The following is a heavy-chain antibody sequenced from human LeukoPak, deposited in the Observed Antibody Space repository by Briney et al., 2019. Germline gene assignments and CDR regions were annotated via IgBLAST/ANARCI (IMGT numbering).Heavy chain of an antibody. Sequence: PGGSLRLSCAASGFTFNNYYMSWGRQAPGKGLEWVANIKEDGSEGYYMDSVKGRFTISRDNAKNSVYLQMNNLRAEDTAVYYCAKDSGSGGEANAWGQGTLVTVSS. CDR1: GFTFNNYY. CDR2: IKEDGSEG. CDR3: AKDSGSGGEANA. V-gene: IGHV3-7*01. J-gene: IGHJ4*02. D-gene: IGHD3-22*01.